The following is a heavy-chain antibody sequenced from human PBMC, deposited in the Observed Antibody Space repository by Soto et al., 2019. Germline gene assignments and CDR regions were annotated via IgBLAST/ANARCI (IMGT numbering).Heavy chain of an antibody. J-gene: IGHJ3*02. V-gene: IGHV3-13*01. CDR2: IGTAGDT. CDR1: GFTFSSYD. CDR3: ARTEEIGGRGEADPFDI. Sequence: GGSLRLSCAASGFTFSSYDMHWVRQATGKGLEWVSAIGTAGDTYYPGSVKGRFTISRENAKNSLYLQMNSLRAGDTAVYYCARTEEIGGRGEADPFDIWGQGTMVTVSS. D-gene: IGHD3-10*01.